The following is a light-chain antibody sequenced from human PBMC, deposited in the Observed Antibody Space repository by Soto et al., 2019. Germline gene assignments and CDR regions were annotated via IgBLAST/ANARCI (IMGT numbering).Light chain of an antibody. J-gene: IGLJ3*02. CDR1: NSNIGRDA. Sequence: QSVLTQPPSLSGTPGQRVTISCSGSNSNIGRDAVNWYQHFPGTALKVLIYSDYERPSGVPDRFSGSKSDTSASLAISVLQSEDEAEYYCASWDGNLNGPLFGGGTKVTVL. CDR2: SDY. CDR3: ASWDGNLNGPL. V-gene: IGLV1-44*01.